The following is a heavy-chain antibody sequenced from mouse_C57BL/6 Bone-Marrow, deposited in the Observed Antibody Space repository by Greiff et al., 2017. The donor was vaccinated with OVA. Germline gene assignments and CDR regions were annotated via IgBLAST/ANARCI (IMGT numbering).Heavy chain of an antibody. Sequence: VQLQQSGPELVKPGASVKISCKASGYAFSSSWMNWVKQRPGKGLEWIGRIYPGDGDTKYNGKFKGKATLTADKSSSTAYMQLSSLTSEDSAVYFCARGAFYYGSSYNYWGQGTTLTVSS. V-gene: IGHV1-82*01. D-gene: IGHD1-1*01. J-gene: IGHJ2*01. CDR2: IYPGDGDT. CDR1: GYAFSSSW. CDR3: ARGAFYYGSSYNY.